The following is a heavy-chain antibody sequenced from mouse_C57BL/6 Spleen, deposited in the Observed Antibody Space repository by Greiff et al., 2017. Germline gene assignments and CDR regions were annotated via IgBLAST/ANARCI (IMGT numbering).Heavy chain of an antibody. CDR3: AREHGNYYFDY. CDR2: IDPSDSYT. D-gene: IGHD2-1*01. CDR1: GYTFTSYW. Sequence: QVQLKQPGAELVMPGASVKLSCKASGYTFTSYWMHWVKQRPGQGLEWIGEIDPSDSYTNYNQKFKGKSTLTVDKSSSTAYMQLSSLTSEDSAVYYCAREHGNYYFDYWGQGTTLTVSS. V-gene: IGHV1-69*01. J-gene: IGHJ2*01.